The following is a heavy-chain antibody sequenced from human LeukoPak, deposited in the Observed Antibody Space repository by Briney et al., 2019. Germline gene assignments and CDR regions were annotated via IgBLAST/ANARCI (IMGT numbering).Heavy chain of an antibody. Sequence: SSETLSLSCTVSNGPTNTYQWTWIRHPPGRGLEWIGNIHYSGSANYNPSLKSRVIISLDTSKNQFSLKLSSVTAADTAVYYCVRGNGDFYFDYWGQGTLVTVSS. D-gene: IGHD4-17*01. CDR1: NGPTNTYQ. V-gene: IGHV4-59*12. CDR2: IHYSGSA. CDR3: VRGNGDFYFDY. J-gene: IGHJ4*02.